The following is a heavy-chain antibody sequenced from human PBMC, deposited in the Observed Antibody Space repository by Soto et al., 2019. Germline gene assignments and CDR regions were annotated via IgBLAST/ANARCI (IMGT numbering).Heavy chain of an antibody. V-gene: IGHV1-18*01. J-gene: IGHJ5*02. D-gene: IGHD3-10*01. CDR1: GYTFTSYG. Sequence: GASVKVSCKASGYTFTSYGISWVRQAPGQGLEWMGWISAYNGNTNYAQKLQGRVTMTKDTSTSTAYMELRSLRSEDTAVYYCATDPPEYYCGSETWGQGTLVTVSS. CDR2: ISAYNGNT. CDR3: ATDPPEYYCGSET.